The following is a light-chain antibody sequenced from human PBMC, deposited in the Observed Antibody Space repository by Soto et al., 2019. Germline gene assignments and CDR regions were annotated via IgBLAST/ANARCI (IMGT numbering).Light chain of an antibody. CDR3: QQRSNWPSLT. J-gene: IGKJ4*01. Sequence: EIVLIQSPATLSLSPVERATLSCRASQSVGSYLAWYQHKPGQAHRLLISDASNRATGIPARFSGSGPETDCTLTISSLEPEDSAVYYCQQRSNWPSLTFGGGTKVDIK. V-gene: IGKV3-11*01. CDR2: DAS. CDR1: QSVGSY.